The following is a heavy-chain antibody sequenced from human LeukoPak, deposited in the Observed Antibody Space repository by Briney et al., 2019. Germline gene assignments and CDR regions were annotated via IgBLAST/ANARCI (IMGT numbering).Heavy chain of an antibody. CDR3: ARYYYESSGMDLDY. Sequence: PGGSLRLSCTASGFTFGDYAMSWARQAPGKGLEWVGFIRSKAYGGTTEYAASVKGRFTISRDDSKSIAYLQMNSLKTEDTAVYFCARYYYESSGMDLDYWGQGTLVTVSS. V-gene: IGHV3-49*04. CDR2: IRSKAYGGTT. J-gene: IGHJ4*02. CDR1: GFTFGDYA. D-gene: IGHD3-22*01.